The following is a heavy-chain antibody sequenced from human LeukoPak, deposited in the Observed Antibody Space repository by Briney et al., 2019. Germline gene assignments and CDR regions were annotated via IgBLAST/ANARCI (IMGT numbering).Heavy chain of an antibody. D-gene: IGHD1-1*01. J-gene: IGHJ4*02. Sequence: GGSLRLSCAASGFTFSSYAMHWVRQAPGKGLEWVAVISYDGSNKYYADSVKGRFTISRDNSKNTLYLQMNSLRAEDTAVYYCARPPITTVYGDYLDYWGQGTLVTVSS. V-gene: IGHV3-30*01. CDR1: GFTFSSYA. CDR3: ARPPITTVYGDYLDY. CDR2: ISYDGSNK.